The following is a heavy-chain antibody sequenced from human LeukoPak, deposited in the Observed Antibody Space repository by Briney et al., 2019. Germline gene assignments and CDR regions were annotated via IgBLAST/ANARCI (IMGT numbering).Heavy chain of an antibody. CDR2: IYSSGSA. Sequence: SETLSLTCTVSGGSINSNNYYWGWIRQPPGKGLEWIGSIYSSGSAYYNPSLKSRVTISVDTSKNQFSLRLSSVTAADTAVYYCQSRYLEWLLENWGQGTLVTVSS. V-gene: IGHV4-39*01. J-gene: IGHJ4*02. D-gene: IGHD3-3*01. CDR3: QSRYLEWLLEN. CDR1: GGSINSNNYY.